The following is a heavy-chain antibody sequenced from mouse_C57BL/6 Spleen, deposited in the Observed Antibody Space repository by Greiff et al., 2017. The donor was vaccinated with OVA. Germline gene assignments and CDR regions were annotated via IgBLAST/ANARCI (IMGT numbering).Heavy chain of an antibody. CDR3: ANHFHRSSPFAY. D-gene: IGHD1-1*01. V-gene: IGHV1-50*01. J-gene: IGHJ3*01. CDR1: GYTFTSYW. CDR2: IDPSDSYT. Sequence: QVQLQQPGAELVKPGASVKLSCKASGYTFTSYWMQWVKQRPGQGLEWIGEIDPSDSYTNYNQKFKGKATLTVDTSSSTAYLQLRSLTSEDSAVYYLANHFHRSSPFAYWGQGTLVTVSA.